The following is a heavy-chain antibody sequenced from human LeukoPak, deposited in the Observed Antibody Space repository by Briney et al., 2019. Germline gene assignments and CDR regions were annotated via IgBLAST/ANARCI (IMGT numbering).Heavy chain of an antibody. CDR2: INPDGSEK. V-gene: IGHV3-7*01. D-gene: IGHD5-18*01. J-gene: IGHJ4*02. Sequence: GGSLRLSCAASGFTFSSYAMTWVRQAPGKGLEWVASINPDGSEKYSVDSVEGRFTISRDNAKNLLYLQVNSLRVEDTAFYYCARDLAYSRLDYWGQGMLVTVSS. CDR3: ARDLAYSRLDY. CDR1: GFTFSSYA.